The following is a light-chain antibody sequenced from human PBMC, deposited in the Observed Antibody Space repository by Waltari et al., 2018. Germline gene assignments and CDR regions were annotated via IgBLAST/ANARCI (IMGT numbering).Light chain of an antibody. CDR1: QNINSW. CDR2: KAS. CDR3: QQYRTNPWA. Sequence: DIQMTQSPSILSASVGDRVTLTCRASQNINSWLAWYQQKPGMAPKLLISKASTLESGVPSRFSGSGSGTEFTPTISSLQPDDLATYYCQQYRTNPWAFGQGTKV. J-gene: IGKJ1*01. V-gene: IGKV1-5*03.